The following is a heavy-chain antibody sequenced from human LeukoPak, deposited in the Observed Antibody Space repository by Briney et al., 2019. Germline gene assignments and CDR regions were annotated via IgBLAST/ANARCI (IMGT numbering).Heavy chain of an antibody. CDR2: AYYSAIT. V-gene: IGHV4-59*08. Sequence: SETLSLTCTVSGVSITTYYWTWIRQPPGKGLEWIGYAYYSAITNYNPSLRNRVTISLDTSKNQFSLKLTSVTAADTALYYCARSDGIRGKYLLDYRGQGSLVTVSS. CDR1: GVSITTYY. D-gene: IGHD2-2*01. J-gene: IGHJ4*02. CDR3: ARSDGIRGKYLLDY.